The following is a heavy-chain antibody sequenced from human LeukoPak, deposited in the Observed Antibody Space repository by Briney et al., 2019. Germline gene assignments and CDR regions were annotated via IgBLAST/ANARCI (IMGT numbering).Heavy chain of an antibody. CDR2: IKQDVGDE. CDR1: GFTFSRYR. J-gene: IGHJ3*02. Sequence: PGGSLRLSCAGSGFTFSRYRISWVRQAPGKGLEWVASIKQDVGDEYYGDSVKGRFIISRDNGKNSLFLQMNSPRAEDTAVYYCAREGDGFDIWGQGTVVTVYS. V-gene: IGHV3-7*01. CDR3: AREGDGFDI.